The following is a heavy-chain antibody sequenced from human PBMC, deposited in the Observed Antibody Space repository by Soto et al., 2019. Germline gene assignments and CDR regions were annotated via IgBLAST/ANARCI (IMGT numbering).Heavy chain of an antibody. CDR3: ASSPPEFYYYGSGSYYSN. J-gene: IGHJ4*02. CDR1: GFTVSSNY. CDR2: IYSGGST. Sequence: GGSLRLSCAASGFTVSSNYMSWVRQAPGKGLEWVSVIYSGGSTYYADSVKGRFTISRDNSKNTLYLQMNSLRAEDTAVYYCASSPPEFYYYGSGSYYSNWGQGTLVTVSS. D-gene: IGHD3-10*01. V-gene: IGHV3-53*01.